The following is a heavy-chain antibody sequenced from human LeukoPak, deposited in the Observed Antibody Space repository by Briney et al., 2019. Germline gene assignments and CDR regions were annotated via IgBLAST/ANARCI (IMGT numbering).Heavy chain of an antibody. CDR1: GFTFSNYW. D-gene: IGHD3-22*01. CDR2: VNDDGSTT. V-gene: IGHV3-74*01. J-gene: IGHJ4*02. CDR3: ARDDSSARANY. Sequence: PGGSLRLSCAASGFTFSNYWVRWVRQAPGKGLVWVSLVNDDGSTTVYADSVKGRFTISRDNAKNTLYLQMNSLRAEDTAVYYCARDDSSARANYWGQGALVTVSS.